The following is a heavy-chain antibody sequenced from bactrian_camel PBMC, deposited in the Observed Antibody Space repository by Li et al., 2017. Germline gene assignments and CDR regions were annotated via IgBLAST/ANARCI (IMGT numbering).Heavy chain of an antibody. CDR3: VADAEEDRGVYYCGSGDFAL. Sequence: QVQLVESGGGLVQPGGSLRLSCAASGHFYSRYCMGWFRQVPGKERELVSTMSRDGTTMYADSVKGRFTLSLENDKDTINLQMNELKTEDTAVYYCVADAEEDRGVYYCGSGDFALWGQGTQVTVS. CDR1: GHFYSRYC. D-gene: IGHD2*01. V-gene: IGHV3S53*01. J-gene: IGHJ6*01. CDR2: MSRDGTT.